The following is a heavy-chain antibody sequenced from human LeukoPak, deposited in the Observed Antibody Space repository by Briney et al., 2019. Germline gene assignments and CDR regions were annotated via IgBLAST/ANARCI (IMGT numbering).Heavy chain of an antibody. CDR1: GYSISSGYY. CDR3: AGILGVGYYYYYMDV. D-gene: IGHD3-16*01. Sequence: SETLSLTCTVSGYSISSGYYWGWIRQPPGKGLEWIGNIYHSGSTYYNPSLKSRVTISVDTSKNQFSLKLSSVTAADTAVYYCAGILGVGYYYYYMDVWGKGTTVTISS. CDR2: IYHSGST. J-gene: IGHJ6*03. V-gene: IGHV4-38-2*02.